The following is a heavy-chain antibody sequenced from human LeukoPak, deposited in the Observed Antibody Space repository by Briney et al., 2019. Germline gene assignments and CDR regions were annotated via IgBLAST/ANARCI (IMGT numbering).Heavy chain of an antibody. J-gene: IGHJ3*02. D-gene: IGHD3-10*01. CDR1: GGSISSYY. V-gene: IGHV4-4*07. Sequence: PETLSLTCTVSGGSISSYYWSWIRQPAGKGLEWIGRIYTSGSTNYNPSLKSRVTMSVDTSKNQFSLKLSSVTAADTAVYYCASSGSMVQGVIIPLDAFDIWGQGTMVTVSS. CDR2: IYTSGST. CDR3: ASSGSMVQGVIIPLDAFDI.